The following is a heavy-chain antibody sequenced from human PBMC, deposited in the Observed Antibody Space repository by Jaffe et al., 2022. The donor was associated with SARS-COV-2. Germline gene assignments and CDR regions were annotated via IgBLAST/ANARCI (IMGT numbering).Heavy chain of an antibody. D-gene: IGHD2-21*02. CDR2: IYYIGST. CDR3: ARLRQSGGTTAY. Sequence: QLQLQESGPGLVKPSETLSLTCTVSGGSISDSYYFWGWIRQPPGKGLEWIGTIYYIGSTYYNPSLKGRVTISVDTSKNQFSLQLTSVTAADTAVYYCARLRQSGGTTAYWGQGTLVIVSS. CDR1: GGSISDSYYF. J-gene: IGHJ4*02. V-gene: IGHV4-39*01.